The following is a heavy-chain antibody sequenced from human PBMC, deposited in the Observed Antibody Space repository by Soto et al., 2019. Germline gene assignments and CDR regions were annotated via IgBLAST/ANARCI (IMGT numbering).Heavy chain of an antibody. CDR3: ARDAQSYYYKVTQYYFDS. Sequence: SETLSLTCTVYGGSFSGYYWNWVRQSPRKGLEWIGEINHSGNTNYNPSLKGRVTISVDASKNQFSLNVFSVTATDSAVYYCARDAQSYYYKVTQYYFDSWGQGTLVTVSS. D-gene: IGHD3-22*01. J-gene: IGHJ4*01. CDR1: GGSFSGYY. V-gene: IGHV4-34*01. CDR2: INHSGNT.